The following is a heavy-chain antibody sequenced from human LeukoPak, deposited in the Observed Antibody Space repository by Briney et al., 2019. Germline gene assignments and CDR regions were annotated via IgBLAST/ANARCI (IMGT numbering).Heavy chain of an antibody. V-gene: IGHV3-30-3*01. Sequence: GRSLRLSCAASGFTFSSYAIHWVRQAPGKGLEWVAVISYDGSNKYYADSVKGRFTISRDNSKNTLYLQMNSLRAEDTAVYYCARDPTMGRKGYFDYWGQGTLVTVSS. CDR3: ARDPTMGRKGYFDY. D-gene: IGHD3-10*01. CDR2: ISYDGSNK. CDR1: GFTFSSYA. J-gene: IGHJ4*02.